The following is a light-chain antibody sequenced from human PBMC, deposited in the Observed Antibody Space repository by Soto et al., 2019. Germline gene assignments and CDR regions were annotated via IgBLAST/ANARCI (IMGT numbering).Light chain of an antibody. V-gene: IGKV3-20*01. Sequence: EILLTQSPGTLSLSPGERATLSCRASQSVSSTYLAWYQQKPGQAPRLLIYGASNRATGIPDRFSGSGSGTDFTLTISRLEPEDFALYYCQQYGSSPPWTFGQGTKVEIK. J-gene: IGKJ1*01. CDR3: QQYGSSPPWT. CDR2: GAS. CDR1: QSVSSTY.